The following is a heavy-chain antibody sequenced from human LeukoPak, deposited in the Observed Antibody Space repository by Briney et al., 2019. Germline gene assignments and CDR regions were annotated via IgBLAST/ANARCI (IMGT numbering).Heavy chain of an antibody. CDR3: ARETSSSSGFDY. Sequence: PSETLSLTCTVSGGSISSNYWSWIRQPPGKGLEWIGYIYYSGSTKYNPSLKSRVTISVDTSKNRFSLKLRSVTAADTAVYYCARETSSSSGFDYWGQGTLVTVSS. CDR1: GGSISSNY. V-gene: IGHV4-59*01. J-gene: IGHJ4*02. D-gene: IGHD6-6*01. CDR2: IYYSGST.